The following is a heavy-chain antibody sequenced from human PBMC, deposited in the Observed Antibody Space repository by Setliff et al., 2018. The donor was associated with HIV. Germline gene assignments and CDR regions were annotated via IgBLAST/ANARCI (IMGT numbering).Heavy chain of an antibody. V-gene: IGHV4-4*07. Sequence: SETLSLSCTVSGDSTSSYYWNWIRQPAGKGLEWIGRIYTSGSTSYNPSLKSRVTMSVDTSKNQFSLKLSSVTAAVTAVYYCARGSYGDYEGSAEYLQHWGQGTLVTVSS. CDR2: IYTSGST. CDR1: GDSTSSYY. CDR3: ARGSYGDYEGSAEYLQH. J-gene: IGHJ1*01. D-gene: IGHD4-17*01.